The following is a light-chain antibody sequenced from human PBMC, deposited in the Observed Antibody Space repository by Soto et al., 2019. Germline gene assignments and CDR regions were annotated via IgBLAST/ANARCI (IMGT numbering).Light chain of an antibody. CDR1: QNIDKNY. Sequence: EIVLTQSPGTLSLSPGESATLSCRASQNIDKNYLAWFQHKPGQAPSLLIYDASMRATGVPDRFSGSGSGTDFTLTVSRLEPEDLAVFYCQQYAHSPLTFGGGTRWIT. CDR3: QQYAHSPLT. J-gene: IGKJ4*01. V-gene: IGKV3-20*01. CDR2: DAS.